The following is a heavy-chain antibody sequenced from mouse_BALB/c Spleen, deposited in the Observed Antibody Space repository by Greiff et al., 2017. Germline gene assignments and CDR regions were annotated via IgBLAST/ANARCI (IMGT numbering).Heavy chain of an antibody. CDR3: ARSGTGTRAMDY. J-gene: IGHJ4*01. D-gene: IGHD4-1*01. CDR1: GFTFSSFG. CDR2: ISSGSSTI. Sequence: EVKLMESGGGLVQPGGSRKLSCAASGFTFSSFGMHWVRQAPEKGLEWVAYISSGSSTIYYADTVKGRFTISRDNPKNTLFLQMTSLRSEDTAMYYCARSGTGTRAMDYWGQGTSVTVSS. V-gene: IGHV5-17*02.